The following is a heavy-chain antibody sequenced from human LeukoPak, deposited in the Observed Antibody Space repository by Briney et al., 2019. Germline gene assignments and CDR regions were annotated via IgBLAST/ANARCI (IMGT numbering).Heavy chain of an antibody. CDR1: GFTFSSYS. J-gene: IGHJ4*02. Sequence: VGSLRLSCAASGFTFSSYSMHWVRQAPGKGLEWVAFIRYDGSNKYYADSVKGRFTVSRDNSKNMLYLQMNSLRAEDTAVYYCAYYHVNEEPPTFWGQGTLVTVSS. CDR3: AYYHVNEEPPTF. V-gene: IGHV3-30*02. D-gene: IGHD1-1*01. CDR2: IRYDGSNK.